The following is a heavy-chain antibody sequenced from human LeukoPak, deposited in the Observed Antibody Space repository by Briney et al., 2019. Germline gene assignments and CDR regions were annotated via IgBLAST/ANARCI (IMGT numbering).Heavy chain of an antibody. J-gene: IGHJ4*02. CDR2: IKQDGSEK. CDR3: ASVRQTSYFDY. D-gene: IGHD6-6*01. Sequence: GGSLRLSCAASGFTFSNYFMTWVRQAPGKGLDWVANIKQDGSEKYYVDSEEGRFTISRDNAKNSLYLQMNSLRAEDTAVYYCASVRQTSYFDYWGQGTLVTVSS. V-gene: IGHV3-7*01. CDR1: GFTFSNYF.